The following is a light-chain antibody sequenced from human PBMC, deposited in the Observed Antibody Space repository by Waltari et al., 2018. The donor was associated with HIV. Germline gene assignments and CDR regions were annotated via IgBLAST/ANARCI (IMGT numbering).Light chain of an antibody. CDR2: CNN. CDR1: SPNIGAGKD. V-gene: IGLV1-40*01. CDR3: QSHDNSLSGSRV. J-gene: IGLJ2*01. Sequence: QSVLTQPPSVSGAQGQRVNISSTGSSPNIGAGKDVKRYQQFPGTAPKLLIFCNNSRPSGVPDRFSGSKSGTSASLAITGLQTADEADYYCQSHDNSLSGSRVFGGGTKLTVL.